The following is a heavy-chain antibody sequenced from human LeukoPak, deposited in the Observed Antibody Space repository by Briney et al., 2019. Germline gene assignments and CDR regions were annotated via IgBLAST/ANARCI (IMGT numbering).Heavy chain of an antibody. CDR1: GGTFSSYA. V-gene: IGHV1-69*13. D-gene: IGHD6-19*01. J-gene: IGHJ4*02. CDR3: ARGLVRQLYYFDY. Sequence: ASVKVSCKASGGTFSSYAISWVRQAPGQGLEWMGGIIPIFGAANYAQKFQGRVTITADESTSTAYMELSSLRSEDTAVYYCARGLVRQLYYFDYWGQGTPVTVSS. CDR2: IIPIFGAA.